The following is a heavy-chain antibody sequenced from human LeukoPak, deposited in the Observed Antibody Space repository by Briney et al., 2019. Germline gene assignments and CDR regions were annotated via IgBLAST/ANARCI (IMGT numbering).Heavy chain of an antibody. Sequence: GGSLRLSCAASGFTLSSYAMTWVRQAPGKGLEWVSSINSGVNTYYADSVKGRFTISRDNSKSTLYLQMSSLRAEDTAVYYCAKDPYTAISLDYWGQGTLVTVSS. CDR3: AKDPYTAISLDY. V-gene: IGHV3-23*01. D-gene: IGHD5-18*01. J-gene: IGHJ4*02. CDR1: GFTLSSYA. CDR2: INSGVNT.